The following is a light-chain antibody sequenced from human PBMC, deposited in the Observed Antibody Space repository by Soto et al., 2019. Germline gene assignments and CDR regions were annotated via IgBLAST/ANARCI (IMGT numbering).Light chain of an antibody. Sequence: QSALTQPASVSGSPGQSITISCTGTSSDVGGYEYVSWYQHHPGKAPKLMIYEVSNRPSGVSHRFSGSKSGTSVSLAIAGLQAEDEGDYYCQSYDNILSAVVFGGGTKLTVL. J-gene: IGLJ2*01. V-gene: IGLV2-14*01. CDR2: EVS. CDR1: SSDVGGYEY. CDR3: QSYDNILSAVV.